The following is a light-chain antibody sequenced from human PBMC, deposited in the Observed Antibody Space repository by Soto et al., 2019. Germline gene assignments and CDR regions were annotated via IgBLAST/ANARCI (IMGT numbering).Light chain of an antibody. CDR2: AAS. CDR1: QSVRSSY. V-gene: IGKV3-20*01. J-gene: IGKJ1*01. Sequence: EIVLTQSPGTLSLSPGERATLSCRASQSVRSSYLAWYQQKPGQAPRLLIYAASSRAAGIPDRFTGSGSGTDFTLTISRLEPEDFAVYYCQQYGSSSWTFGLGTKVEIK. CDR3: QQYGSSSWT.